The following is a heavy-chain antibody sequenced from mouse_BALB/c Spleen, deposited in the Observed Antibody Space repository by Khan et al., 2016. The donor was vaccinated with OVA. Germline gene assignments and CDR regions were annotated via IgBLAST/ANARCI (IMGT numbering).Heavy chain of an antibody. V-gene: IGHV1S132*01. CDR1: GYTFTSYW. J-gene: IGHJ3*01. D-gene: IGHD2-1*01. CDR2: IFPGTGTT. Sequence: QVQLKESGAELVKPGASVKLSCKTSGYTFTSYWIQWVKQRPGQGLGWIGQIFPGTGTTYYNENFKGKATLTVDTSSSTAYMQHSSLTSEDSAVYFCARGYFGNYEFVYWGQGTLVTVSP. CDR3: ARGYFGNYEFVY.